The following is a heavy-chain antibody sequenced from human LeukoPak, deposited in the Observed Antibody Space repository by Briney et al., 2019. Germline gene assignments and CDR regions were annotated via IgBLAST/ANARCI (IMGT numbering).Heavy chain of an antibody. V-gene: IGHV1-69*04. J-gene: IGHJ5*02. CDR3: ARGPIVITIFSWFDP. Sequence: SVKVSCKASGYTFSGTGWYLYWLRQAPGQGLEWMGRIIPILGIANYAQKFQGRVTITADKSTSTAYMELSSLRSEDTAVYYCARGPIVITIFSWFDPWGQGTLVTVSS. CDR1: GYTFSGTGW. D-gene: IGHD3-9*01. CDR2: IIPILGIA.